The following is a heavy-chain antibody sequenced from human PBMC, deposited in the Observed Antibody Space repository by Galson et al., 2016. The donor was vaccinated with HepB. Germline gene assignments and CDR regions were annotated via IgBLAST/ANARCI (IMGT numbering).Heavy chain of an antibody. CDR1: GFTFSSYG. D-gene: IGHD1-7*01. Sequence: SLRLSCAASGFTFSSYGMNWVRQAPGKGLEWVSSISGNARSTYYADSVKGRFTISRDNSKNTLYLQVNSLRAEDTAVYYCAKDLSYWNSPFFDCWGQGTLVTASS. CDR2: ISGNARST. J-gene: IGHJ4*02. V-gene: IGHV3-23*01. CDR3: AKDLSYWNSPFFDC.